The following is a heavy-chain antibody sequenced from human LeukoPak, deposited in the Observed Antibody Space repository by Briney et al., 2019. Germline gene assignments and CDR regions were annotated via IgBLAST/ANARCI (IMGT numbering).Heavy chain of an antibody. CDR2: IHYSGTT. Sequence: PSETLPLTCTVSGGSISRYYWGWIRQPPGKGLDWIASIHYSGTTYYNPSLKSRVTISVDASKNHFSLKLSSVTAADTAVYYCARGPTYQPIDSWGQGTLVTVSS. V-gene: IGHV4-39*02. J-gene: IGHJ4*02. CDR3: ARGPTYQPIDS. D-gene: IGHD2-2*01. CDR1: GGSISRYY.